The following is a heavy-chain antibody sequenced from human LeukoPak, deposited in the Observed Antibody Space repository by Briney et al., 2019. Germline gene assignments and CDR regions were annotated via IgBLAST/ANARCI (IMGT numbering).Heavy chain of an antibody. V-gene: IGHV1-46*03. D-gene: IGHD4-23*01. Sequence: ASVKVSCKASGYTFTSYYMHWVRQAPGQGLEWMGIINPSGGSTSYAQKFHGRLTMTRDTSTSKVYMELSSLRSEDTAVYYCARENYGGNSAVGYWGQGTLVTVSS. CDR3: ARENYGGNSAVGY. CDR1: GYTFTSYY. J-gene: IGHJ4*02. CDR2: INPSGGST.